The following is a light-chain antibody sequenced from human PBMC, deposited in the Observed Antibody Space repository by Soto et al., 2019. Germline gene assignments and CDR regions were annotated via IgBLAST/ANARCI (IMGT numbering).Light chain of an antibody. CDR3: QLSIT. V-gene: IGKV1-8*01. CDR2: AAS. J-gene: IGKJ3*01. Sequence: AIRMTQSPSSFSASTGDRVTITCRASQGISSYLAWYQQKPGKAPKLLIYAASTLQSGVPSRFSGSGSGTDFTLTISRLEPEDFAVYYCQLSITFGPGTKVDIK. CDR1: QGISSY.